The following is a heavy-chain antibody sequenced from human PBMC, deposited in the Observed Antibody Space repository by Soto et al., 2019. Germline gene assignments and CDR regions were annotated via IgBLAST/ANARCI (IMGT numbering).Heavy chain of an antibody. CDR1: GFTFSSYS. J-gene: IGHJ4*02. CDR3: ARDHTPSFYYGSGLVY. Sequence: GGSLRLSCAASGFTFSSYSMNWVRQAPGKGLEWVSYISSSSSTIYYADSVKGRFTISRDNAKNSLYLQMNSLRAEDTAVYYCARDHTPSFYYGSGLVYWGQGTLVTVSS. CDR2: ISSSSSTI. V-gene: IGHV3-48*01. D-gene: IGHD3-10*01.